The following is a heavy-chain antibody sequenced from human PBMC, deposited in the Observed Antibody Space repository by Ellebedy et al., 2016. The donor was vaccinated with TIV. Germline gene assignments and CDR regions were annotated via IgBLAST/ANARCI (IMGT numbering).Heavy chain of an antibody. CDR1: GGSISPYY. D-gene: IGHD6-13*01. V-gene: IGHV4-59*08. J-gene: IGHJ4*02. CDR2: ISYSGSA. Sequence: MPSETLSLTCTVSGGSISPYYWSRIRQPPGKGLEWIGYISYSGSANYNPSLTSRVTISVDTSKNQFSLKLSSVTAADTAVYYCAIGQYSSSWSYYFDYWGQGTLVTVSS. CDR3: AIGQYSSSWSYYFDY.